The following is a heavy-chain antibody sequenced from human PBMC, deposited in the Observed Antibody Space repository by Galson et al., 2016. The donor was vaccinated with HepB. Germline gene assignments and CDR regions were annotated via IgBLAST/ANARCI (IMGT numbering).Heavy chain of an antibody. CDR3: ASSARGGGDQYYTMDV. CDR2: INWNGGST. J-gene: IGHJ6*02. Sequence: SLRLSCAASGFIFDENDMSWVRQAPGKGLEWVSGINWNGGSTGYADSVKGRFTISRDNAKNSLYLQMSSLRAEDTALYLCASSARGGGDQYYTMDVWGQGTPVTVSS. CDR1: GFIFDEND. D-gene: IGHD3-16*01. V-gene: IGHV3-20*01.